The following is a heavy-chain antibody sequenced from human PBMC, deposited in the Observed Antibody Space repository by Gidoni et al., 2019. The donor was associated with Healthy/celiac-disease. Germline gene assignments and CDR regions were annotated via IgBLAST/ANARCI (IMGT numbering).Heavy chain of an antibody. D-gene: IGHD4-17*01. CDR2: IYSGGST. J-gene: IGHJ6*02. CDR1: GFTVSSNY. Sequence: EVQLVESGGGLVQPGGSLRLSCAASGFTVSSNYMSWVRQAPGKGLEWVSVIYSGGSTYYADSVKGRFTISRDNSKNTLYLQMNSLRAEDTAVYYCAREDVDYGDYYGRDVWGQGTTVTVSS. CDR3: AREDVDYGDYYGRDV. V-gene: IGHV3-66*01.